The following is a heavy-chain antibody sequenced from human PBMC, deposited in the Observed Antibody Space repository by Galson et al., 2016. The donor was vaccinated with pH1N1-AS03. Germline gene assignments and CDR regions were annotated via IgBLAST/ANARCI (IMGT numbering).Heavy chain of an antibody. V-gene: IGHV1-69*13. J-gene: IGHJ6*02. CDR2: IIPVFGTA. Sequence: SVKVSCKASGGTFNTYSFNWVRQAPGQGLEWMGGIIPVFGTANYAQQFQDRVTITADASRREAYMEIRSLRSEDSALYFCARGIRNTKKNFGMYAWGQGTAGIVSS. CDR1: GGTFNTYS. D-gene: IGHD1-14*01. CDR3: ARGIRNTKKNFGMYA.